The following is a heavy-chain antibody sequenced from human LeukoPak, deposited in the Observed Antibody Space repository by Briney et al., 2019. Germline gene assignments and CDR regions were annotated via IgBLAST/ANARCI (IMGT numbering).Heavy chain of an antibody. V-gene: IGHV1-69*05. CDR2: IIPIFGTA. Sequence: ASVKVSCKASGDTFSGYAISWVRQAPGQGLEWMGWIIPIFGTANYAQKFQGRVTITTDESTSTAYMELSSLRSEDTAVYYCARGRWLQPWGYFDYWGQGTLVTVSS. J-gene: IGHJ4*02. CDR3: ARGRWLQPWGYFDY. CDR1: GDTFSGYA. D-gene: IGHD5-24*01.